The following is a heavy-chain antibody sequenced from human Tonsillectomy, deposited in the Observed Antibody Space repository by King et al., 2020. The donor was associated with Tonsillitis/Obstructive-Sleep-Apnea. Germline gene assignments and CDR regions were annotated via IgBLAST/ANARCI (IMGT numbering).Heavy chain of an antibody. CDR3: ARSLSGSYHTPASY. D-gene: IGHD1-26*01. Sequence: QLQESGPGLVKPSETLSLTCTVSGGSISSSSHYWGWIRQPPGKGLEWIGSIYYSGNTFYNPSLKSRVTITVDTSKNQFSLKLSSVTAADAAVYYCARSLSGSYHTPASYWGQGTLLTVSS. CDR2: IYYSGNT. CDR1: GGSISSSSHY. V-gene: IGHV4-39*01. J-gene: IGHJ4*02.